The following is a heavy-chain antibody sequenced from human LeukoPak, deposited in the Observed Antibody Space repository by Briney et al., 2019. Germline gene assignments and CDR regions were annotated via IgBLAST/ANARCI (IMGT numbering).Heavy chain of an antibody. J-gene: IGHJ3*01. Sequence: GGSLRLSCAASGFSFSSHGMHWVRQAPGKGLEWLAAIGSDGSRVSYADSVRGRLTISRDNSKNMPFLQVNSLRVEDTAVYFCARDDTLPDNGLDAWGQGTMVTVSS. D-gene: IGHD2-8*01. V-gene: IGHV3-33*01. CDR1: GFSFSSHG. CDR3: ARDDTLPDNGLDA. CDR2: IGSDGSRV.